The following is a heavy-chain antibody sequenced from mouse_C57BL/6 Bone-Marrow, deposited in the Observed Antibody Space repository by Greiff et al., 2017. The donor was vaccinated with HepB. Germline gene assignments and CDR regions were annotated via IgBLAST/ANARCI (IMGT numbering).Heavy chain of an antibody. J-gene: IGHJ3*01. D-gene: IGHD1-1*01. V-gene: IGHV14-1*01. CDR3: TPSVPAWFAY. CDR1: GFNIKDYY. Sequence: VQLKQSGAELVRPGASVKLSCTASGFNIKDYYMHWVKQRPEQGLEWIGRIDPEDGDTEYAPKFQGKATMTAEPSSNTAYLQLSSLTSEDTAVYYCTPSVPAWFAYWGQGTLVTVSA. CDR2: IDPEDGDT.